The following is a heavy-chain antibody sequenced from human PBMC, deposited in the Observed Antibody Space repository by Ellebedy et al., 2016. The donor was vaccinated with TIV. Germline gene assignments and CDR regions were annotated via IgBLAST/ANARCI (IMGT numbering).Heavy chain of an antibody. Sequence: SETLSLXXAVYGGSFSGYYWSWIRQPPGKGLEWIGEINHSGSTNYNPSLKSRVTISVDTSKNQFSLKLSSVTAADTAVYYCARAGYNWFDPWGQGTLVTVSS. CDR2: INHSGST. V-gene: IGHV4-34*01. CDR3: ARAGYNWFDP. CDR1: GGSFSGYY. D-gene: IGHD3-10*01. J-gene: IGHJ5*02.